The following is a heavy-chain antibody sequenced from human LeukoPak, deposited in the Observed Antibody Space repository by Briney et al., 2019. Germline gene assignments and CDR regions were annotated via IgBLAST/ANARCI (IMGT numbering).Heavy chain of an antibody. CDR3: ARLSKGRFFDYIFDY. V-gene: IGHV4-39*01. Sequence: SETLSLTCSVSGGSVSSSTYYWGWIRQPPGKGLEGIGNIYYSGSTYYNPSLKSRVTMSVDTSNNQFSLKMHSVTAADTAVYYCARLSKGRFFDYIFDYWGQGTLVTVSS. D-gene: IGHD3-9*01. J-gene: IGHJ4*02. CDR2: IYYSGST. CDR1: GGSVSSSTYY.